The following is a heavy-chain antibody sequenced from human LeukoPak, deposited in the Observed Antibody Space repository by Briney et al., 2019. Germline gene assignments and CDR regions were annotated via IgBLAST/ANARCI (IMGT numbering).Heavy chain of an antibody. CDR2: ITGSGGVT. Sequence: HSGGSLRLSCAASGFSFSDYAMAWVRQAPGKGIEWVSVITGSGGVTHYAGSVKGRFTISRDNSKNTLYLQMNNLRVEDTARYYCAKDGLYYDGSTHIYYFDYWGQGTLVAVSS. V-gene: IGHV3-23*01. CDR1: GFSFSDYA. CDR3: AKDGLYYDGSTHIYYFDY. D-gene: IGHD3-22*01. J-gene: IGHJ4*02.